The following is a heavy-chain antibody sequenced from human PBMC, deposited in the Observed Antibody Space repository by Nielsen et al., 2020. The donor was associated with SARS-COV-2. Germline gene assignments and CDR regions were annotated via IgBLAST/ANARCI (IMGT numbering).Heavy chain of an antibody. CDR2: ISWNSGSI. J-gene: IGHJ4*02. CDR1: GFTFDDYA. Sequence: GGSLRLSCAASGFTFDDYAMHWVRQAPGKGLEWVSGISWNSGSIGYADSVKGRFTISRDNAKNSLYLQMNSLRAEDTALYYCAKQYYDILTGYYDSSFDYWGQGTLVTVSS. D-gene: IGHD3-9*01. V-gene: IGHV3-9*01. CDR3: AKQYYDILTGYYDSSFDY.